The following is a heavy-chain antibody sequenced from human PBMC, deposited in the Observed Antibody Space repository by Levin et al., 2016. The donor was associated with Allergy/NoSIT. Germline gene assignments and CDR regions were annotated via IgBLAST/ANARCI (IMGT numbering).Heavy chain of an antibody. CDR3: TLDYGDYVGMDV. CDR2: IKSKTDGGTT. D-gene: IGHD4-17*01. CDR1: GFTFSNAW. J-gene: IGHJ6*02. Sequence: GGSLRLSCAASGFTFSNAWMSWVRQAPGKGLEWVGRIKSKTDGGTTDYAAPVKGRFTISRDDSKNTLYLQMNSLKTEDTAVYYCTLDYGDYVGMDVWGQGTTVTVSS. V-gene: IGHV3-15*01.